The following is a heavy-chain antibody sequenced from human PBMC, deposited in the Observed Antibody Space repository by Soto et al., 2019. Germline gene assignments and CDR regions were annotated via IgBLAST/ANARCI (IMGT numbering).Heavy chain of an antibody. Sequence: EVQLVESGGGLVQPGESLRLSCAASGFTFSNSWMSWVCQPPGKGLEWVANIKEDGSEKDYVDPVKGRFTITRDNAKNSLYLQMNNLRAEDTAVYFCTRKRFGMDVWGQGTTVTVSS. CDR2: IKEDGSEK. CDR1: GFTFSNSW. J-gene: IGHJ6*02. V-gene: IGHV3-7*03. CDR3: TRKRFGMDV.